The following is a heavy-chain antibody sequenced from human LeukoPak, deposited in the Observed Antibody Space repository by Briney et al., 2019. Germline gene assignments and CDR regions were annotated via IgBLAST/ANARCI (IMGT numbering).Heavy chain of an antibody. V-gene: IGHV3-48*03. CDR2: ISSSGSTI. CDR3: ARSSSDFWSGYYTGNYFDY. CDR1: GFTFSSYE. Sequence: GGSLRLSCAASGFTFSSYEMNWVRQAPGKGLEWDSYISSSGSTIYYADSVKGRFTISRDNAKNSLYLQMNSLRAEDTAVYYCARSSSDFWSGYYTGNYFDYWGQGTLVTVSS. D-gene: IGHD3-3*01. J-gene: IGHJ4*02.